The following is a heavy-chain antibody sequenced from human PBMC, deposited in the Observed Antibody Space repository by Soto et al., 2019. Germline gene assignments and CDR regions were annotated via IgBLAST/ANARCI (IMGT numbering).Heavy chain of an antibody. J-gene: IGHJ5*02. CDR3: ARVRRSYSGYRGQFRWFDP. Sequence: PSETLSLTCAGYGGSFSGYDCSWIRQPPGKGLEWIGEINHSGSTNYNPSLKSRVTTSVDTSKNHLSLKLSSVTPADTSVYYCARVRRSYSGYRGQFRWFDPWGQGTLVAVSS. CDR2: INHSGST. D-gene: IGHD5-12*01. CDR1: GGSFSGYD. V-gene: IGHV4-34*01.